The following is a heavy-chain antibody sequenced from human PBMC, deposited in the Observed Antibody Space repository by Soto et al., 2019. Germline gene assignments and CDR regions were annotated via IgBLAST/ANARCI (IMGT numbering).Heavy chain of an antibody. V-gene: IGHV1-2*04. J-gene: IGHJ4*02. CDR3: ARGGAAKGLRYFDWLPNPDSGKFFDY. D-gene: IGHD3-9*01. CDR2: INPNSGGT. Sequence: GASVKVSCKASGYTFTGYYMHWVRQAPGQGLEWMGWINPNSGGTNYAQKFQGWVTMTRDTSISTAYMELSRLRSDDTAVYYCARGGAAKGLRYFDWLPNPDSGKFFDYWGQGTLVTVSS. CDR1: GYTFTGYY.